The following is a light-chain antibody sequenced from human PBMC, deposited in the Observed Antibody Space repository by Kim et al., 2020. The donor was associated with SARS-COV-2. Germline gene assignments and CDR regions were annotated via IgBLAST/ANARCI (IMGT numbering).Light chain of an antibody. Sequence: PGERATLSCRASQSVSTYLAWYQQKPGQAPRLLIYESSNRATGIPARFSGSGSGTDFTLTISSLEPEDSAVYYCQQRGNWPLTFGGGTKVDIK. CDR3: QQRGNWPLT. CDR1: QSVSTY. V-gene: IGKV3-11*01. CDR2: ESS. J-gene: IGKJ4*01.